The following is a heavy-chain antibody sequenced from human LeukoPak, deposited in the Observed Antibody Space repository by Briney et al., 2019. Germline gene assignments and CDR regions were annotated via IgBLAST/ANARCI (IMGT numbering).Heavy chain of an antibody. CDR3: ARAPVSSGFYYYYYMDV. Sequence: GASVKVSCKASGYTFTSYDINWVRQATGQGLEWMGWMNPNSGNTGYAQKFQGRVTITRNTSISTAYMELSSLRSEDTAVYYCARAPVSSGFYYYYYMDVWGKGTTVTVSS. J-gene: IGHJ6*03. D-gene: IGHD6-19*01. CDR2: MNPNSGNT. V-gene: IGHV1-8*03. CDR1: GYTFTSYD.